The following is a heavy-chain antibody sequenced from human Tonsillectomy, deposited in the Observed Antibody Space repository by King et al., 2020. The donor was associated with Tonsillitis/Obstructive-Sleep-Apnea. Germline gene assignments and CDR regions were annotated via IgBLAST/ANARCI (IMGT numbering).Heavy chain of an antibody. CDR2: INPSSGVA. CDR1: GYTFTRFY. J-gene: IGHJ4*02. V-gene: IGHV1-46*01. D-gene: IGHD1-14*01. Sequence: QLVQSGAEVKTPGASVKVSCKASGYTFTRFYIHWVRQARGPGLEWMGIINPSSGVASYAQKFQGRVTMTTDTSASTVYLLLSSLRSEDTAVYYCARDDVVGRYIDSWGQGTLVTVSS. CDR3: ARDDVVGRYIDS.